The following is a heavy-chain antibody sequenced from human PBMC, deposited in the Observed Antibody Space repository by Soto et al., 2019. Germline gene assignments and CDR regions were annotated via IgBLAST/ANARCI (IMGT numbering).Heavy chain of an antibody. J-gene: IGHJ6*02. CDR3: ARDEVMLGESVLAYYYYGRDV. V-gene: IGHV1-69*01. CDR1: GGTFSSYA. D-gene: IGHD3-10*02. Sequence: QVQLVQSGAEVKKPGSSVKVSCKASGGTFSSYAITWVRQAPGQGLEWLGGMIPIVGTANYAHKFQGRVTLTPDESTGTDYRSVGSLRSEDTAVYYCARDEVMLGESVLAYYYYGRDVWGQGTTVTV. CDR2: MIPIVGTA.